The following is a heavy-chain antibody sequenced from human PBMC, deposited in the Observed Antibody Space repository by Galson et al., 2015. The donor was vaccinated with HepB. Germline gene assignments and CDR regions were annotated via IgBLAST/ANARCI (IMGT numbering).Heavy chain of an antibody. J-gene: IGHJ6*02. Sequence: SVKVSCKASGYTFTSYYMHWVRQAPGQGLEWMGMINPSGGSASYAQKFQGRVTMTRDTSTSTVYMELSSLRSEDTAVYYCAREQIIAAASSRPAYYYYYYGMDVWGQGNPGHRLL. CDR2: INPSGGSA. D-gene: IGHD6-13*01. CDR1: GYTFTSYY. V-gene: IGHV1-46*03. CDR3: AREQIIAAASSRPAYYYYYYGMDV.